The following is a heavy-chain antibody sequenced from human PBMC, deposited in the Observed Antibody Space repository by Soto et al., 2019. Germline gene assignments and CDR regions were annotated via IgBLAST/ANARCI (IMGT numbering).Heavy chain of an antibody. CDR2: IYYSGST. CDR3: ARDSKRGYSGYDKLDY. J-gene: IGHJ4*02. V-gene: IGHV4-61*01. CDR1: GGSVSSGSYY. D-gene: IGHD5-12*01. Sequence: SETLSLTCFVSGGSVSSGSYYWIWIRQPPWKGLEWIGYIYYSGSTNYNPSLKSRVTISVDTSKNQFSLKLTSVTAADTAVYYCARDSKRGYSGYDKLDYWGQGTLVTVSS.